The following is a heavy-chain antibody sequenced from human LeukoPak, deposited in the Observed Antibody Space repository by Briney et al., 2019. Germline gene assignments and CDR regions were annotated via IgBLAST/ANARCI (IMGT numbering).Heavy chain of an antibody. J-gene: IGHJ5*02. Sequence: ASVKVSCKASGGTFSSYVISWVRQARGQGLEWMGGLIPIFGTANYAQKFQGRVTITADKSTSTAYMELSSLRSEDTAVYYCARGMTTVTTFWFDPWGQGTLVTVSS. D-gene: IGHD4-17*01. CDR2: LIPIFGTA. CDR1: GGTFSSYV. V-gene: IGHV1-69*06. CDR3: ARGMTTVTTFWFDP.